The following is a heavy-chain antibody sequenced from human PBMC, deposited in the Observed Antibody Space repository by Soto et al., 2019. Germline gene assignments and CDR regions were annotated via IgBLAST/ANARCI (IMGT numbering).Heavy chain of an antibody. CDR1: GGTFSSYA. Sequence: ASVKVSCKASGGTFSSYAISWVRQAPGQGLEWMGGIIPIFGTANYAQKFQGRVTITADESTSTAYMELSSLRSEDTAVYYCASYDSSGPHPEYYYGMDVWGQGTTVTVSS. D-gene: IGHD3-22*01. CDR2: IIPIFGTA. CDR3: ASYDSSGPHPEYYYGMDV. V-gene: IGHV1-69*13. J-gene: IGHJ6*02.